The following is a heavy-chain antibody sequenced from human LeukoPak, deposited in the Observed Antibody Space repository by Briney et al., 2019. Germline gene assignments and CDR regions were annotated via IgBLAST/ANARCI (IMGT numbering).Heavy chain of an antibody. Sequence: GGSLRLSCVVSGFTFSSYAMSWVRQAPGKGLELVANIKQDRSEKYYVDSVKGRFTISRDNAKNSLYLQMNSLRAEDTAVYYCARLREIPVFGVVTKSTSYFDYWGQGTLVTVSS. CDR2: IKQDRSEK. CDR1: GFTFSSYA. D-gene: IGHD3-3*01. J-gene: IGHJ4*02. CDR3: ARLREIPVFGVVTKSTSYFDY. V-gene: IGHV3-7*01.